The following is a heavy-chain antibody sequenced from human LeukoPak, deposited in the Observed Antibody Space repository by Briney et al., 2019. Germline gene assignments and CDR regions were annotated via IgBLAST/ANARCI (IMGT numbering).Heavy chain of an antibody. J-gene: IGHJ4*02. Sequence: PSETLSLTCTVSGYSISSGYYWGWIRQPPGKGLEWIGSIYHSGSTYYNPSLKSRVTISVDTSKNQFSLKLSSVTAADTAVYYCARVTRVALYKALYYDYVWGSYRYGYFDYWGQGTLVTVSS. CDR1: GYSISSGYY. D-gene: IGHD3-16*02. CDR3: ARVTRVALYKALYYDYVWGSYRYGYFDY. CDR2: IYHSGST. V-gene: IGHV4-38-2*02.